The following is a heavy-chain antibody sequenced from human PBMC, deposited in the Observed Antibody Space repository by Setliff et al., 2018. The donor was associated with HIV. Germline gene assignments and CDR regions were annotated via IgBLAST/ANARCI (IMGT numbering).Heavy chain of an antibody. CDR2: ISPYNGNT. J-gene: IGHJ4*02. CDR1: GYTFSSYG. Sequence: ASVKVSCKASGYTFSSYGVNWVRQAPGQGLEWMGWISPYNGNTNYAPELHGRVAMTTDTSTSTASLELRSLRSDDTAVYYCARDRIPSKWLLESDYWGQGTLVTVSS. D-gene: IGHD3-22*01. V-gene: IGHV1-18*01. CDR3: ARDRIPSKWLLESDY.